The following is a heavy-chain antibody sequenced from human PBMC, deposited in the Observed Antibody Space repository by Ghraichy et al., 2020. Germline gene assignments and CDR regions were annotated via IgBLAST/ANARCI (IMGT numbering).Heavy chain of an antibody. CDR1: GFSFNKSKSS. Sequence: ASVKVSCKTSGFSFNKSKSSVSWVRQAPGQALEWMGWINPRTGDTNYAHNLNGRVAMTADTSTATVNMELRSLASDDTAVYYCTRHHFYDSSGYYFGLWGQGTLVTVSS. V-gene: IGHV1-18*01. D-gene: IGHD3-22*01. CDR2: INPRTGDT. CDR3: TRHHFYDSSGYYFGL. J-gene: IGHJ4*02.